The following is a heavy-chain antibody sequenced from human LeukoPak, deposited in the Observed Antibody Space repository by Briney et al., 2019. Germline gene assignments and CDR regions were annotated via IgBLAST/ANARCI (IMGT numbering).Heavy chain of an antibody. J-gene: IGHJ3*01. Sequence: SETLSLTCAVYGGSFSGYYWSWIRQPPGKGLEWIGEINHSGSTNYNPSLKSRVTMSVDTSKNQFSLKLSSVTAADTAVYYCARLRSSSRVWGQGTMVTVSS. CDR2: INHSGST. D-gene: IGHD6-13*01. V-gene: IGHV4-34*01. CDR3: ARLRSSSRV. CDR1: GGSFSGYY.